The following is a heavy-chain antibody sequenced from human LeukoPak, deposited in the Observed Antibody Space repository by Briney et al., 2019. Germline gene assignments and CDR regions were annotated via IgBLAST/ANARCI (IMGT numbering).Heavy chain of an antibody. J-gene: IGHJ4*02. CDR3: ATTNDGGGYQWGDFFDF. D-gene: IGHD3-22*01. CDR2: IIPNLGTT. Sequence: GASVKVSCKASGGTSNSHAISWVRQPPGQGLEWMGRIIPNLGTTNRAQNFQDRVTLTADKSTNTAYMELTSLTSDDTAVYYCATTNDGGGYQWGDFFDFWGQGTLVTVSS. V-gene: IGHV1-69*04. CDR1: GGTSNSHA.